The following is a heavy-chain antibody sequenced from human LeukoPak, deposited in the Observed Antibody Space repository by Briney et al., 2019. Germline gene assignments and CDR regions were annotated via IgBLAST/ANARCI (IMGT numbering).Heavy chain of an antibody. D-gene: IGHD6-13*01. J-gene: IGHJ4*02. CDR1: GFTFTSSA. Sequence: SVKVSCTASGFTFTSSAMQWVRQARGQRLEWIGWIVVGSGNTNYAQKFQERVTITRDMSTSTAYMELSSLRSEDTAVYYCAAAAKYSSSWYGYWGQGTLVTVSS. V-gene: IGHV1-58*02. CDR2: IVVGSGNT. CDR3: AAAAKYSSSWYGY.